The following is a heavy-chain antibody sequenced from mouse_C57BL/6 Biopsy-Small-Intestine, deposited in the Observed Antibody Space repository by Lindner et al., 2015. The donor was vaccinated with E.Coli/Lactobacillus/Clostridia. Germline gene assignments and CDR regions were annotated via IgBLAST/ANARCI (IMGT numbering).Heavy chain of an antibody. Sequence: VQLQEVWGGLVKPGGSLKLSCAASGFTFSDYGMHWVRQAPEKGLEWVAYISSGSSTIYYADTVKGRFTISRDNAKNTLFLQMTSLRSEDTAMYYCARPDYGNYVFYWYFDVWGTGTTVTVSS. CDR3: ARPDYGNYVFYWYFDV. CDR1: GFTFSDYG. CDR2: ISSGSSTI. J-gene: IGHJ1*03. D-gene: IGHD2-1*01. V-gene: IGHV5-17*01.